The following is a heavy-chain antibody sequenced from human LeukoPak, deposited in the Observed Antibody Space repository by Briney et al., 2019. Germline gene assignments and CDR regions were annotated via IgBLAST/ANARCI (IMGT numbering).Heavy chain of an antibody. Sequence: SETLSLTCAVYGGSFSGYYWSWIRQPPGKGLEWIGEINHSGSTNYNPSLKSRVTISVDTSKNQFSLKLSSVTAADTAVYYCAIGPNNWNYNRYRWFDPWGQGTLVTVSS. D-gene: IGHD1-7*01. CDR1: GGSFSGYY. CDR2: INHSGST. CDR3: AIGPNNWNYNRYRWFDP. V-gene: IGHV4-34*01. J-gene: IGHJ5*02.